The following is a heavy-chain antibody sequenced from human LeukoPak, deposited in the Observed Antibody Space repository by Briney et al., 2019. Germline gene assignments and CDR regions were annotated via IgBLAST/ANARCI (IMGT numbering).Heavy chain of an antibody. Sequence: SVKVSCKASGGTFSSYAISWVRQAPGQGLEWMGRIIPILGIANYAQKFQGRVTITADKSTSTAYMELSSLRSEDTAVHYCANYDSSGYYDPGGGYWGQGTLVTVSS. CDR1: GGTFSSYA. CDR3: ANYDSSGYYDPGGGY. J-gene: IGHJ4*02. V-gene: IGHV1-69*04. D-gene: IGHD3-22*01. CDR2: IIPILGIA.